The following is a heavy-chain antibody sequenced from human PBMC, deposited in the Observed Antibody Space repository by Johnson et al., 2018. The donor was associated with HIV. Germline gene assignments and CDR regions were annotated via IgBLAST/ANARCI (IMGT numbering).Heavy chain of an antibody. J-gene: IGHJ3*02. Sequence: QEQLEESGGGVVQPGRSLRLSCAASGFTFSSYGMHWVRQAPGKGLEWVAVISYDGSNKYYADSVRGRFTISRDNSKNTLYLQMNSLRAEDTAGYYCARDKGGIVGYDAFDIWGQGTMVTVSS. V-gene: IGHV3-30*19. CDR3: ARDKGGIVGYDAFDI. CDR2: ISYDGSNK. CDR1: GFTFSSYG. D-gene: IGHD1-26*01.